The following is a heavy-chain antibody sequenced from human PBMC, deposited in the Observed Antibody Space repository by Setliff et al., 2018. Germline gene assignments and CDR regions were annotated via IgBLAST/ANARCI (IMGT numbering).Heavy chain of an antibody. V-gene: IGHV1-18*01. J-gene: IGHJ4*02. CDR3: SRLVRYCTTTTCQTLSGGEH. CDR1: GYKFSNYG. Sequence: ASVKVSCKASGYKFSNYGIAWVRQVPGQGLEWMGWINAYKGNAFHAPKLQGRVFMTTDTSTDTAYMELRSLTSDDTAIYFCSRLVRYCTTTTCQTLSGGEHWGQGTWVTAPQ. D-gene: IGHD2-8*01. CDR2: INAYKGNA.